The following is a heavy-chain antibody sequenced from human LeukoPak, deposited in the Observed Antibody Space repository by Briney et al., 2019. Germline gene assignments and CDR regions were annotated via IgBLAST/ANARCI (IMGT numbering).Heavy chain of an antibody. V-gene: IGHV4-31*03. J-gene: IGHJ4*02. CDR2: IYYSGST. CDR3: ARSTIFGVVIDY. CDR1: GGSISSGGYY. D-gene: IGHD3-3*01. Sequence: SQTLSLTCTVSGGSISSGGYYWSWIRQHPGKGLEWIGYIYYSGSTYYNPPLKSRVTISVDTSKNQFSLKLSSVTAADTAVYYCARSTIFGVVIDYWGQGTLVTVSS.